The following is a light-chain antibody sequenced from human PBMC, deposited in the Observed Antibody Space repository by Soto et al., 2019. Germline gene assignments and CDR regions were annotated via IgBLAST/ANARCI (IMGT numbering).Light chain of an antibody. CDR1: GSDVGGYDY. CDR2: DVS. J-gene: IGLJ2*01. Sequence: QSALTQPASVSGSPGQSITISCTGTGSDVGGYDYVSWYQQHPGKAPKLMIYDVSNRPSGVSNRFSGSKSGNTASLTISGLQAGDEADYYCSSYTSSSTSHVVFGGGTKLTVL. CDR3: SSYTSSSTSHVV. V-gene: IGLV2-14*03.